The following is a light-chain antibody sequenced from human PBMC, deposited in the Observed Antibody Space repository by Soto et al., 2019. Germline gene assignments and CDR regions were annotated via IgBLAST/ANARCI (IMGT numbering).Light chain of an antibody. V-gene: IGLV2-8*01. CDR3: TSYAGGNNV. J-gene: IGLJ1*01. Sequence: QSALTQPPSASGSPGQSVTISCTGTSSDVGGYNYVSWYQQHPGKVPKLMVYEVNKRPSGVPDRFSGSKSGNTASLTVSGLQAEDEADSYCTSYAGGNNVFGTGTKSPS. CDR2: EVN. CDR1: SSDVGGYNY.